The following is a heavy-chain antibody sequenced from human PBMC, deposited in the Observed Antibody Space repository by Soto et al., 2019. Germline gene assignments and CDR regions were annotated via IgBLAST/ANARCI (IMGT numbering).Heavy chain of an antibody. CDR2: INPNSGGT. Sequence: RASVKVSCKASGYTFTGYYMHWVRQAPGQGLEWMGWINPNSGGTNYAQKFQGRVTMTRDTSISTAYMELSRLRSDDTAVYYCARAYSGSYYWFDPWGQGTLVTVSS. D-gene: IGHD1-26*01. J-gene: IGHJ5*02. CDR3: ARAYSGSYYWFDP. V-gene: IGHV1-2*02. CDR1: GYTFTGYY.